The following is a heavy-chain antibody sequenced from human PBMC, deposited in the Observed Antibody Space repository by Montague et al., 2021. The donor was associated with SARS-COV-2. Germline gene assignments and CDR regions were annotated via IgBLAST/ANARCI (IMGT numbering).Heavy chain of an antibody. CDR3: AGGILSSPVGLDY. J-gene: IGHJ4*02. V-gene: IGHV3-21*01. D-gene: IGHD1-1*01. CDR2: ITSTSRYI. Sequence: SLRLSFSASEFTFSDYNMNWVRHAPGKGLEWVSSITSTSRYIYYADSVRGRFTISRANGKKLLYLQMNSLRAEDTAIYYCAGGILSSPVGLDYWGQGTLVTVSA. CDR1: EFTFSDYN.